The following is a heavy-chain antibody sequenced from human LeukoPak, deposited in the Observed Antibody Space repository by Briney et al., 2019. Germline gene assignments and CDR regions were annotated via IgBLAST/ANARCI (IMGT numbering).Heavy chain of an antibody. CDR2: INGGKGNI. V-gene: IGHV1-3*01. D-gene: IGHD4-17*01. CDR3: ARSRTDDYGDWWWFDP. CDR1: GYIFTSYA. J-gene: IGHJ5*02. Sequence: ASVEVSCKASGYIFTSYAMHWVRQAPGQRLEWMGWINGGKGNIKYSQKFQGRVTISKDTSARTAYMELSSLRSEDTAVYYCARSRTDDYGDWWWFDPWGQGTLVTVSS.